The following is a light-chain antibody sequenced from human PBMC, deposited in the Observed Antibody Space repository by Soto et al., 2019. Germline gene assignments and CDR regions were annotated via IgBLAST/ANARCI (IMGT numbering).Light chain of an antibody. J-gene: IGLJ2*01. V-gene: IGLV7-46*01. Sequence: QAVVTQERSLTVSPGGTVTLTCGSSTGDVTSGHWPYWFQQKPGQAPRTLIFDTSKKHSWTPARFSGSLLGGKAALTLSGAQPEDEADYYCLLSYTGARPVVFGGGTQLTVL. CDR2: DTS. CDR3: LLSYTGARPVV. CDR1: TGDVTSGHW.